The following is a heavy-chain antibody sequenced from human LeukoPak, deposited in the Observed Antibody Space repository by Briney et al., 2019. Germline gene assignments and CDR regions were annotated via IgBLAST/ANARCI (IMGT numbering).Heavy chain of an antibody. CDR3: AKVLRRASSSGWPEFDY. Sequence: GGSLRLSCAASGFTFSSYAMNWVRQAPGKGLEWVSAISGSGGSTYYADSVKGRFTISRDNSKNTLYLQMNSLRAEDTAVYYCAKVLRRASSSGWPEFDYWGQGTLVTVSS. CDR1: GFTFSSYA. J-gene: IGHJ4*02. D-gene: IGHD6-19*01. V-gene: IGHV3-23*01. CDR2: ISGSGGST.